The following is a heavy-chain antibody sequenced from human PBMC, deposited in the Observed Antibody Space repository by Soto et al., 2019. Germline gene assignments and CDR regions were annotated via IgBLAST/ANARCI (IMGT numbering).Heavy chain of an antibody. D-gene: IGHD3-3*01. Sequence: GGSLRLSCAASGFTFSDHYMDWVRQAPGKGLEWVGRTRNRANSYTTEYAASVKGRFTISRDDSKNSMYLQMNSLKTEDTAVYYCARVPLASSGRQRGNFDFWGQGTLVTVSS. J-gene: IGHJ4*02. CDR1: GFTFSDHY. CDR2: TRNRANSYTT. CDR3: ARVPLASSGRQRGNFDF. V-gene: IGHV3-72*01.